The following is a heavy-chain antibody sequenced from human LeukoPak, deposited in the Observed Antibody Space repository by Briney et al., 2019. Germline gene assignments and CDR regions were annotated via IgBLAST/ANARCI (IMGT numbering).Heavy chain of an antibody. V-gene: IGHV4-4*07. J-gene: IGHJ6*03. CDR3: ARVPKDVPYYYMDV. D-gene: IGHD3-16*01. Sequence: SETLSLTCTASGGSISSYYWSWIRQPAGKGLEWIGRIYTSGSTNYNPSLKSRVTMSVDTSKNQFSLKLSSVTAADTAVYYCARVPKDVPYYYMDVWGKGTTVTVSS. CDR1: GGSISSYY. CDR2: IYTSGST.